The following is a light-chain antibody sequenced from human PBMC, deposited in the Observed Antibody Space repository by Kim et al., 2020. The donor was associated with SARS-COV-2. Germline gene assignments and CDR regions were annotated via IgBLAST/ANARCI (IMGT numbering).Light chain of an antibody. CDR1: QDISTW. Sequence: IQMTQSPSSVSASVGDRVTITCRASQDISTWLAWYQQKPGQAPKFLIYAASSLQSGVPSRFSGSGSGTDFTLTIARLQPADSATYYCQQANSFPPWTFFPGTKVYIK. V-gene: IGKV1-12*01. CDR3: QQANSFPPWT. CDR2: AAS. J-gene: IGKJ1*01.